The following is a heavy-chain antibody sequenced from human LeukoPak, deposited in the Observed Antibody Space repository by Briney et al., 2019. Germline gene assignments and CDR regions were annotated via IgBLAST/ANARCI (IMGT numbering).Heavy chain of an antibody. D-gene: IGHD6-6*01. CDR2: INHSGST. J-gene: IGHJ6*03. V-gene: IGHV4-34*01. CDR3: ASLRYSSSRPNYYYYYMDV. Sequence: PSETLSLTCAVYGGSFSGYYWSWIRQPPGKGLEWIGEINHSGSTNYNPSLKSRVTISVDTSKNQFSLKLSSVTAADTAVYYCASLRYSSSRPNYYYYYMDVWGKGTTVTVPS. CDR1: GGSFSGYY.